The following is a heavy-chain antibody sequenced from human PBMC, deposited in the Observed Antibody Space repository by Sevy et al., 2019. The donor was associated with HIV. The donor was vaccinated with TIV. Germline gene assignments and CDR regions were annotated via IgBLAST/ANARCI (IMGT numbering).Heavy chain of an antibody. CDR3: ARRYFDL. CDR2: INQDGSEM. CDR1: GFSFTWYW. J-gene: IGHJ4*02. Sequence: GGSLRLSCAASGFSFTWYWMSWVRQTPEKGPEWVANINQDGSEMYYVDSVKGRFTVSRDNAESALYLQMHGLRAEDAATYFCARRYFDLWGQGTVVTVSS. V-gene: IGHV3-7*01.